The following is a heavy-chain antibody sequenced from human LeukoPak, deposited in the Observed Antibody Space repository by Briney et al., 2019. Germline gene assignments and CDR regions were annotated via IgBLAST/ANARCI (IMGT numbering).Heavy chain of an antibody. Sequence: AAAKVSCKASGYTFTSYYMHWVRQAPGQGLEWMGWINPNSVGTNYAQKFQGRVTMTRDTSISTAYMELSRLRSDDTAVYYCARDRSGFYGSGSHPKNKFDYWGQGTLVTVSS. D-gene: IGHD3-10*01. CDR3: ARDRSGFYGSGSHPKNKFDY. CDR1: GYTFTSYY. J-gene: IGHJ4*02. V-gene: IGHV1-2*02. CDR2: INPNSVGT.